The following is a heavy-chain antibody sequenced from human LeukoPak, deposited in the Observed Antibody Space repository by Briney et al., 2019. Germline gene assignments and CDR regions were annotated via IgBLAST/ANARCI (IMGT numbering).Heavy chain of an antibody. CDR2: ISSSGSTI. Sequence: GGSLRLSCAASGFTFSDYYMSWIRQAPGKGLEWVSYISSSGSTIYYADSVKGRFTISRDNAKNSLYLQMNSLRAEDTAVYYCARDRRYYYDSRGYYYFDYWGQGTLVTVSS. V-gene: IGHV3-11*04. CDR1: GFTFSDYY. J-gene: IGHJ4*02. D-gene: IGHD3-22*01. CDR3: ARDRRYYYDSRGYYYFDY.